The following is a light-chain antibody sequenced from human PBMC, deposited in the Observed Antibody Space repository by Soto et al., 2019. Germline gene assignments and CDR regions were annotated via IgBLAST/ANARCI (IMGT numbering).Light chain of an antibody. Sequence: EIVLTQSPGTLSLSPGERATLSCRASQSVSSSYLAWYQQKPGQAPRLLIYGASSRATGIPDRFSGSGSATDFTLTISRLEPEDFAVYYCQQYGSSPGWTFGQGTKVEIK. V-gene: IGKV3-20*01. J-gene: IGKJ1*01. CDR3: QQYGSSPGWT. CDR1: QSVSSSY. CDR2: GAS.